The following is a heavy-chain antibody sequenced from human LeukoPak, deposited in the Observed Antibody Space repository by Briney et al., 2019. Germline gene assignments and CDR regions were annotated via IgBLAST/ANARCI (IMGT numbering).Heavy chain of an antibody. CDR3: ARLGLDSSSSGYFDY. D-gene: IGHD6-6*01. V-gene: IGHV3-53*01. CDR2: IYSGGST. J-gene: IGHJ4*02. Sequence: GGSLRLSCAASGFTVSSNYMSWVRQAPGKGLEWVSVIYSGGSTYYADSVKGRFTISRDNSKNTLYLQMNSLRAEDTAVYYCARLGLDSSSSGYFDYWGQGTLVTVSS. CDR1: GFTVSSNY.